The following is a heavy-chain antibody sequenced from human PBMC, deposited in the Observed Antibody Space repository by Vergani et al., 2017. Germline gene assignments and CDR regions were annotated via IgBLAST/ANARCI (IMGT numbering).Heavy chain of an antibody. CDR3: ARVVRVAYYDGSGSYYNHYYYCGMDV. CDR1: GYTFTSYG. Sequence: QVQLVQSGAEVKKPGASVKVSCKASGYTFTSYGISWGRQAPGQGLEWMGWISAYNGNKNYAQKRQGRVPMTTDTSTITAYMALRSLRSDDTAVYYCARVVRVAYYDGSGSYYNHYYYCGMDVWGQGTPVTVSS. J-gene: IGHJ6*02. CDR2: ISAYNGNK. V-gene: IGHV1-18*01. D-gene: IGHD3-10*01.